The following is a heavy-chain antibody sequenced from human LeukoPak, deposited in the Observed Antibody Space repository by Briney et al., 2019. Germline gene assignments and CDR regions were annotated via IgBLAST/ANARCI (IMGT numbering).Heavy chain of an antibody. J-gene: IGHJ4*02. Sequence: ASVKVSCKASGYTFTGYYMHWVRQAPGQGLEWMGWINPNSGGTNYAQKFQGRVTMTRDTSISTAYMELSRLRSDDTAVYCCARDFCGGDCYSGFDYWGQGTLVTVSS. CDR3: ARDFCGGDCYSGFDY. D-gene: IGHD2-21*02. V-gene: IGHV1-2*02. CDR2: INPNSGGT. CDR1: GYTFTGYY.